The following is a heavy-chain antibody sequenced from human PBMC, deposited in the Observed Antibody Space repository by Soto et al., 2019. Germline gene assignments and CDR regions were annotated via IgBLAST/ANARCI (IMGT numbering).Heavy chain of an antibody. CDR1: GSSVYRDNYY. Sequence: SETLSLTCNVSGSSVYRDNYYWTWVRQPPGKGLEWIGNIHNSGTTNYNPSLQNRVSISIDTSKNQYSLKLTSVTAADAALYYCARDIRGFSRALDYWGRGTPVTVSS. D-gene: IGHD5-18*01. J-gene: IGHJ4*02. V-gene: IGHV4-61*01. CDR3: ARDIRGFSRALDY. CDR2: IHNSGTT.